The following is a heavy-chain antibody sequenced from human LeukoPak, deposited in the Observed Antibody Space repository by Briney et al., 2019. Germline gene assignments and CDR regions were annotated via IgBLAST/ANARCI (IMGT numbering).Heavy chain of an antibody. CDR3: ARADYDILTGYYSFDY. Sequence: SVKVSCKASGGTFSSYAISWVRQAPGQGLEWMGRIIPILGIANYAQKFQGRVTITADKSTSPAYMELSSLRSEDTAVYYCARADYDILTGYYSFDYWGQGTLVTVSS. D-gene: IGHD3-9*01. V-gene: IGHV1-69*04. J-gene: IGHJ4*02. CDR2: IIPILGIA. CDR1: GGTFSSYA.